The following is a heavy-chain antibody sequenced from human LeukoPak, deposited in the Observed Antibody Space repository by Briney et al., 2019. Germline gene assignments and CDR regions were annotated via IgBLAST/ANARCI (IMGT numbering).Heavy chain of an antibody. CDR1: DGSISSSSYY. CDR2: IYCTGST. V-gene: IGHV4-39*01. Sequence: KPSETLSLTCTVSDGSISSSSYYWGWIRQPPGKGLEWIGTIYCTGSTYYNPSLKSRVTISVDTSKNQFSLKLSSVTAPDTAVYYCARRLGGSDYLDYWGQGTLVTVSS. CDR3: ARRLGGSDYLDY. D-gene: IGHD1-26*01. J-gene: IGHJ4*02.